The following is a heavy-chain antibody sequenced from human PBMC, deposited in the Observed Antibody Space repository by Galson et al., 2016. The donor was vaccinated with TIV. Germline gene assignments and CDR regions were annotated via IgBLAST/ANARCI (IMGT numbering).Heavy chain of an antibody. V-gene: IGHV1-3*01. D-gene: IGHD6-13*01. J-gene: IGHJ6*02. CDR1: GYTFTTYG. Sequence: SVKVSCKASGYTFTTYGTHWVRQAPGHRLEWMGWINAGVGSTKYSQNFQGRLSITTDTSATTAYMELSSLRSEDTAVYFCARGSSWSPFYGMDVWGQGTTVIVSS. CDR2: INAGVGST. CDR3: ARGSSWSPFYGMDV.